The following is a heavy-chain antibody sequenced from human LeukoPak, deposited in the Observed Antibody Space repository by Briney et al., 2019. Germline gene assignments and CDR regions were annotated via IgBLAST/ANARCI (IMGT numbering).Heavy chain of an antibody. CDR1: GFTFSSYG. CDR2: ISYDGSNK. D-gene: IGHD1-26*01. CDR3: ARGVGATSFYYYYMDV. J-gene: IGHJ6*03. V-gene: IGHV3-30*03. Sequence: GGSLRLSCAASGFTFSSYGMHWVRQAPGKGLEWVAVISYDGSNKCYADSVKGRFTISRDNSKNTLYLQMNSLRAEDTAVYYCARGVGATSFYYYYMDVWGKGTTVTISS.